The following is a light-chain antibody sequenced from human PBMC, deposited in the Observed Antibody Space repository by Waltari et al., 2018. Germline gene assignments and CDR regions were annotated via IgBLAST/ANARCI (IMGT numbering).Light chain of an antibody. CDR2: RAS. J-gene: IGKJ2*01. Sequence: EIVLTQFPGILSLSPGERATLSCRASRSINSYNLVWYQQKPGQAPRLLIYRASDVTTCSPNKLRGSWSTTVFYLTILRLETEDIAVYDCQQYTDLADTVGQETKLEIK. V-gene: IGKV3-20*01. CDR3: QQYTDLADT. CDR1: RSINSYN.